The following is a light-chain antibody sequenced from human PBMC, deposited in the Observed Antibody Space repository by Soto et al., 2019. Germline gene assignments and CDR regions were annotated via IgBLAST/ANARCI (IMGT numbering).Light chain of an antibody. CDR3: QQYNNWPFS. Sequence: EIVLTQSPGTLSLSPGERATLSCRASQSVSSSYLAWYQQKPGQAPRLLIYGASSRATGIPDRFSGTGSETDFTLTISGLQSDDSAVYFCQQYNNWPFSFGQGTRLEI. CDR1: QSVSSSY. CDR2: GAS. J-gene: IGKJ5*01. V-gene: IGKV3-20*01.